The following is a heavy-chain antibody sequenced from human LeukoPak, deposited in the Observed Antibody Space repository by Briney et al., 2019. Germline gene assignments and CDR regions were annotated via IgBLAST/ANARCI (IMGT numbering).Heavy chain of an antibody. CDR3: ARHDGDHDY. Sequence: SETLSLTCAVYGGSLSGYDWTWIRQPPGKGLEWIGEIKHSGSTTYTPSPKSRVTISVDTSKNQFSLKLSSVTAADTAVYYCARHDGDHDYWGQGTLVTVSS. V-gene: IGHV4-34*01. CDR1: GGSLSGYD. J-gene: IGHJ4*02. D-gene: IGHD4-17*01. CDR2: IKHSGST.